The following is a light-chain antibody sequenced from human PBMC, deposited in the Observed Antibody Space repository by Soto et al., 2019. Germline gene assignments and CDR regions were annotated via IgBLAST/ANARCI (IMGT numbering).Light chain of an antibody. CDR1: QSVGIN. J-gene: IGKJ1*01. CDR3: QQYNDWPRT. V-gene: IGKV3-15*01. Sequence: EVVMTQSPAILSVSPGERATRSFRASQSVGINVAWYQQKPGQAPRLLIYGASTRSTGSPDRFSASGSATEFTLTISSLQSEDFAVYYCQQYNDWPRTFGQGTKVDIK. CDR2: GAS.